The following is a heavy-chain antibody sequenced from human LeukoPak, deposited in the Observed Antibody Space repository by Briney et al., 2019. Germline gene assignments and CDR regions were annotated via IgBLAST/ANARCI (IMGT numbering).Heavy chain of an antibody. Sequence: ASVKVSCKASGYAFTSYGISWVRQAPGQGLGWMGWISAYNGNTNYAQKLQGRVTMTTDTSTSTAYMELRSLRSDDTAVYYCARVPNIAAADFGDYYYYMDVWGKGTTVTISS. V-gene: IGHV1-18*01. CDR2: ISAYNGNT. CDR3: ARVPNIAAADFGDYYYYMDV. J-gene: IGHJ6*03. CDR1: GYAFTSYG. D-gene: IGHD6-13*01.